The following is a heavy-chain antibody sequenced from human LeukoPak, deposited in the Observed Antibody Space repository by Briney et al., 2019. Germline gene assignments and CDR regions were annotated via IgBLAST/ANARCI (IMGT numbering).Heavy chain of an antibody. D-gene: IGHD3-10*01. V-gene: IGHV4-4*02. CDR3: AREGKEDYYGSGSYHGAFCDY. CDR2: IYHSGST. CDR1: GGSISSGNW. Sequence: SETLSLTCAVSGGSISSGNWWSWVRQPPGKGLEWIGEIYHSGSTNYNPSLKSRVTISVDKSKNQFSLKLSSVTAADTAVYYCAREGKEDYYGSGSYHGAFCDYWGQGTLVTVSS. J-gene: IGHJ4*02.